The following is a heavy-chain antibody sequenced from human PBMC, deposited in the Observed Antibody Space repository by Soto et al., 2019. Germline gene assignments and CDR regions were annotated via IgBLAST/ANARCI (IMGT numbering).Heavy chain of an antibody. D-gene: IGHD3-10*01. CDR3: ARSVYYYGSGSPPGWFDP. V-gene: IGHV3-48*02. CDR1: GFTFNSYS. Sequence: GGSLRLSCAASGFTFNSYSMNWVRQAPGKGLEWVSYISGSSSIIYYADSVKGRFTISRVNAKNSVYRQMNSLRDEDTAVYYCARSVYYYGSGSPPGWFDPWGQGTLVTVSS. CDR2: ISGSSSII. J-gene: IGHJ5*02.